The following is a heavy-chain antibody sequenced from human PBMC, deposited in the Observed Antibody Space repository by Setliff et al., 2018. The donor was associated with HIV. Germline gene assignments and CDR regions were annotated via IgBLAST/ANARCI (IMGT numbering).Heavy chain of an antibody. J-gene: IGHJ3*01. Sequence: ASVKVSCKASGGIFINSAFSWVRQAPGQGLEWMGSIIPIFNTGNYAQKFQNRVTITADESTSTTYMELSSLRSEDTAVYFCATGRHYYDSSDYPSNPFDVWGQGTMVTVSS. CDR3: ATGRHYYDSSDYPSNPFDV. CDR2: IIPIFNTG. V-gene: IGHV1-69*13. CDR1: GGIFINSA. D-gene: IGHD3-22*01.